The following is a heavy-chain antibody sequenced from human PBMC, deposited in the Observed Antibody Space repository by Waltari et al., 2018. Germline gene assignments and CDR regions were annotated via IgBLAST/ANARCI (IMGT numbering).Heavy chain of an antibody. V-gene: IGHV3-23*01. CDR3: AKDGDFWSGYYWGPDY. D-gene: IGHD3-3*01. CDR2: ISGSGGST. J-gene: IGHJ4*02. CDR1: GFTFSSYA. Sequence: EVQLLESGGGLVQPGGSLRLSCAASGFTFSSYAMSWVRQAPGKGLEWVSAISGSGGSTYYAESVKGRFTISRDNSKNTLYLQMNSLRAEDTAVYYCAKDGDFWSGYYWGPDYWGQGTLVTVSS.